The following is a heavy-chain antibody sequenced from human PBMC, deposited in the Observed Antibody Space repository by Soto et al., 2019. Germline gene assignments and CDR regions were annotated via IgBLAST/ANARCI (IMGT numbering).Heavy chain of an antibody. Sequence: SETLSLTCTVSDGSISNSSYYWVWKRQPPGKGLEWIGSIYYSGSTYYNPSLKSRVTISVDTSKNQFSLKLSSVTAADTAVYYCARHTPAISISDHWGQGTLVTVSS. CDR1: DGSISNSSYY. V-gene: IGHV4-39*01. D-gene: IGHD2-15*01. CDR3: ARHTPAISISDH. CDR2: IYYSGST. J-gene: IGHJ4*02.